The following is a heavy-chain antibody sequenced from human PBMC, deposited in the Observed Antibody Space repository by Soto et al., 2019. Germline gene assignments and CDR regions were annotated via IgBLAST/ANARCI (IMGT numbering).Heavy chain of an antibody. D-gene: IGHD5-12*01. CDR3: AKDGAPXVXMATIFFDY. Sequence: QVQLVESGGGVVQPGRSLRLSCAASGFTXXSYGMHWVRQAPGKGLEWVAVISYDGSNKYYADSVKGRFTISRDNSKNTLYLQMNSLRAEDTAVYYCAKDGAPXVXMATIFFDYWGQGTLVTVSS. V-gene: IGHV3-30*18. CDR2: ISYDGSNK. CDR1: GFTXXSYG. J-gene: IGHJ4*02.